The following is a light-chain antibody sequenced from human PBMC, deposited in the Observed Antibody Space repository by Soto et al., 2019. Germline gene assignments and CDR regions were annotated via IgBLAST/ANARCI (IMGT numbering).Light chain of an antibody. Sequence: DIRMTQSPSSLSASVGDRVTITCRASQSITSFLTWYQQKPGKAPKLLIYSASYLQSGVPSRFSGSGSGTDFTLTISSLQPEDFATYFCQQSYSAPLTFGQGTKVDIK. CDR1: QSITSF. J-gene: IGKJ1*01. CDR3: QQSYSAPLT. V-gene: IGKV1-39*01. CDR2: SAS.